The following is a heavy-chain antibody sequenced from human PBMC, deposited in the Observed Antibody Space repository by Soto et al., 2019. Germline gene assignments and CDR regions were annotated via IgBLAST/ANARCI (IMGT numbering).Heavy chain of an antibody. J-gene: IGHJ5*02. V-gene: IGHV3-74*01. CDR2: INGDGSNA. CDR1: GFTFSDYW. Sequence: EVQLVESAGGLVQPGGSLRLSCAASGFTFSDYWMHWVRQVTGKGLVWLSRINGDGSNANSADYVRGRFTISRDNDKNALNLQMNSLRAEDTPVYYCVRSMTTHTIGWLDTWGQGPQVTVFS. CDR3: VRSMTTHTIGWLDT. D-gene: IGHD1-1*01.